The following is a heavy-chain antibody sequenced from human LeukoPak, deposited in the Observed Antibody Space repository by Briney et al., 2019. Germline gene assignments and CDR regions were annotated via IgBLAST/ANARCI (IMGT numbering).Heavy chain of an antibody. CDR2: IYYGGST. J-gene: IGHJ5*02. D-gene: IGHD1-26*01. Sequence: SETLSLTCTVSGGSISSSSYYWGWIRQPPGKGLEWIGSIYYGGSTYYNPSLKSRVTISVDTSKNQFSLKLSSVTAADTAVYYCAWGIVGAASNWFDPWGQGTLVTVSS. CDR1: GGSISSSSYY. V-gene: IGHV4-39*07. CDR3: AWGIVGAASNWFDP.